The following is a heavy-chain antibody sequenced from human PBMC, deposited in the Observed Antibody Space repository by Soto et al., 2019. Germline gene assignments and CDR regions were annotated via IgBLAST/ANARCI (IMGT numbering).Heavy chain of an antibody. CDR3: ARWPQPRYTADPYAGDV. V-gene: IGHV1-69*11. CDR2: IVPSLDTT. Sequence: SVKVSCKASGGTISSSGFSSVRQAPGQGLAWMGMIVPSLDTTNYAQKFQARVTITADEVTSTAYMELRSLRSEDTAVYYCARWPQPRYTADPYAGDVWGQGTRVTVSS. CDR1: GGTISSSG. J-gene: IGHJ6*02. D-gene: IGHD3-16*02.